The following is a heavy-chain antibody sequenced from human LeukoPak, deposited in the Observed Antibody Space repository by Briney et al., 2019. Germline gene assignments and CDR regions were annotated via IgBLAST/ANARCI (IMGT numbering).Heavy chain of an antibody. CDR1: GYTFTGYY. CDR3: ARPGAYYYDSSGYSLYNFDY. D-gene: IGHD3-22*01. J-gene: IGHJ4*02. V-gene: IGHV1-2*02. Sequence: ASVKVSCKASGYTFTGYYMHWVRQAPGQGLEWMGWINPNSGGTNYAQKFQGGVTMTRDTSISTAYMELSRLRSDDTAVYYCARPGAYYYDSSGYSLYNFDYWGQGTLVTVSS. CDR2: INPNSGGT.